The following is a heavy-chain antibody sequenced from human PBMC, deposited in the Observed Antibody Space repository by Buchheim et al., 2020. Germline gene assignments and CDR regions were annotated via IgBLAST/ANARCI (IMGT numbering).Heavy chain of an antibody. CDR3: AKPLYSGVFYFHS. V-gene: IGHV3-23*01. CDR2: ISGSGGNT. Sequence: DVQLLESGGGLVQPGGSLRLSCAASGFTFSDYALSWVRQAPGKGLEWVSGISGSGGNTYYADSVKGRFTLSRDNTRQKVFLQMNSLRDEDTALYYCAKPLYSGVFYFHSWGQGTL. CDR1: GFTFSDYA. D-gene: IGHD1-26*01. J-gene: IGHJ4*02.